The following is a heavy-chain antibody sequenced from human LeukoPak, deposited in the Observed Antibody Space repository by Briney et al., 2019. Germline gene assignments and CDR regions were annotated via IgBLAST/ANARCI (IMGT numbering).Heavy chain of an antibody. D-gene: IGHD3-22*01. J-gene: IGHJ3*02. Sequence: PGGSLRLSCAASGFTFSSYEMNWVRQAPGMGLEWVSYISSGGNNIYYADSVKGRFTISRDNAKNSLYLQMNSLRAEDTAVYYCARDYYDSSAYKGDALDIWGQGTMVTVSS. CDR1: GFTFSSYE. CDR3: ARDYYDSSAYKGDALDI. V-gene: IGHV3-48*03. CDR2: ISSGGNNI.